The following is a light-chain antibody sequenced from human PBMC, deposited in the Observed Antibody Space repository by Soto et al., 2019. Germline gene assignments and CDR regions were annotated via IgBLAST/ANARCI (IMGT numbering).Light chain of an antibody. J-gene: IGLJ1*01. Sequence: QSALTQPASVSVSPGPSITSSCTGTSSDVGGYNYVSWYQQHPGKAPKLMIYDVSNRPSGVSNRFSGSKSGNTASLTISGLQAEDEADYYCSSYTSSSTYVFGTGTKVTVL. CDR2: DVS. CDR3: SSYTSSSTYV. V-gene: IGLV2-14*01. CDR1: SSDVGGYNY.